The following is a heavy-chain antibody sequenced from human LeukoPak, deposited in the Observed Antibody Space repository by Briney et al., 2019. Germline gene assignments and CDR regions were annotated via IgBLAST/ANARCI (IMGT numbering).Heavy chain of an antibody. CDR3: ARVEYSSSPPFDY. J-gene: IGHJ4*02. D-gene: IGHD6-6*01. CDR2: ISGSGGST. V-gene: IGHV3-23*01. Sequence: GGSLRLSCAASGFTFSSYAMSWVRQAPGKGLEWVSAISGSGGSTYYADSVKGRFPISRDNSKNTLYLQMNSLRAEDTAVYCCARVEYSSSPPFDYWGQGTLVTVSS. CDR1: GFTFSSYA.